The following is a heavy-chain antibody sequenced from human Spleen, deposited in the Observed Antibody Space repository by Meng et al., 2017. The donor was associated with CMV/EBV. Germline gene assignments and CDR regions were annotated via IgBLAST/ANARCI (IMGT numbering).Heavy chain of an antibody. CDR1: GFTFSSYE. CDR3: ARETPYDLWGPPDAFDI. Sequence: GESLKISCAASGFTFSSYEMNWVRQAPGKGLEWVSYISSSGSTIYYADSVKGRFTISRDNAKNSLYLQMNSLRAEDTAVYYCARETPYDLWGPPDAFDIWGQGTMVTVSS. CDR2: ISSSGSTI. J-gene: IGHJ3*02. V-gene: IGHV3-48*03. D-gene: IGHD3-3*01.